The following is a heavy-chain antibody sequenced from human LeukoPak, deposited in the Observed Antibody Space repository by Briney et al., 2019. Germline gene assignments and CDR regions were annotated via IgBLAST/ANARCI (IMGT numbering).Heavy chain of an antibody. CDR1: GGSIRSDY. D-gene: IGHD6-19*01. CDR2: IYTSGST. V-gene: IGHV4-4*09. CDR3: ARYTSGWSLGDAFDV. Sequence: SETLSLTCTVSGGSIRSDYWSWIRQPPGKGLQWIGHIYTSGSTNYNPSLTSRVTISVDRSKNQFSLKLSSVTAADTAVYYCARYTSGWSLGDAFDVWGQGTMVTVSS. J-gene: IGHJ3*01.